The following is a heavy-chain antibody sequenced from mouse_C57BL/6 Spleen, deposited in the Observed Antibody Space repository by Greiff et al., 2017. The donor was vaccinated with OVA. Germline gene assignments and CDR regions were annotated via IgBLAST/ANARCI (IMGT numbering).Heavy chain of an antibody. CDR3: ARGCYYYGSSPYWYFDV. V-gene: IGHV1-72*01. CDR2: IDPNSGGT. D-gene: IGHD1-1*01. Sequence: VQLQQPGAELVKPGASVKLSCKASGYTFTSYWMHWVKQRPGRGLEWIGRIDPNSGGTKYNEKFKSKATLTVDKPSSTAYMQLSSLTSEDSAVYYCARGCYYYGSSPYWYFDVWGTGTTVTVSS. J-gene: IGHJ1*03. CDR1: GYTFTSYW.